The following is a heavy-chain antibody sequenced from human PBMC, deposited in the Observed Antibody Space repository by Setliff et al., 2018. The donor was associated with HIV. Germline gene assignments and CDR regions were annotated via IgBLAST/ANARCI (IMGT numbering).Heavy chain of an antibody. CDR2: INPYSGGT. V-gene: IGHV1-2*04. D-gene: IGHD3-10*01. CDR1: GYTFTAYY. Sequence: ASVKVSCKASGYTFTAYYIHWVRQAPGQGLEWLGWINPYSGGTNYAQNFQGWVTMTRDTSITTAYMELSRLTSDDTALYFCVREVRAAYKGPLWFGQSDPRPDTFDIWGQGTMVTVSS. J-gene: IGHJ3*02. CDR3: VREVRAAYKGPLWFGQSDPRPDTFDI.